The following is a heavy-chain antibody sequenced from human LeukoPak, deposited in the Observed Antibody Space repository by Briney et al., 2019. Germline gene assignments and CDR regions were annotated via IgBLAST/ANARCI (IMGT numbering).Heavy chain of an antibody. Sequence: GGSLRLSCAASGFTFSNYWMHWVRQAPGKGLVWVSRINSDGRSTKYADSVKGRFTISSDNAKNTLYLQMNSLRAEDTAVYYCVRDRAVSPFPPDAFDMWGQGTMVTVAS. D-gene: IGHD4-17*01. CDR1: GFTFSNYW. CDR2: INSDGRST. V-gene: IGHV3-74*01. CDR3: VRDRAVSPFPPDAFDM. J-gene: IGHJ3*02.